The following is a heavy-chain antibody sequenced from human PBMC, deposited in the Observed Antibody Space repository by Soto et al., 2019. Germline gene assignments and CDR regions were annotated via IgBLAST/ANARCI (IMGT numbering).Heavy chain of an antibody. CDR2: IIPIFGTA. CDR1: GGTFSSYA. D-gene: IGHD3-22*01. CDR3: ARGITMMRDFDY. Sequence: ASVKVSCKASGGTFSSYAISWVRQAPGQGLEWMGGIIPIFGTANYAQKFQGRVTITADESTSTAYMELSSLRSEDTAVYYCARGITMMRDFDYWGQGTLVTVSS. V-gene: IGHV1-69*13. J-gene: IGHJ4*02.